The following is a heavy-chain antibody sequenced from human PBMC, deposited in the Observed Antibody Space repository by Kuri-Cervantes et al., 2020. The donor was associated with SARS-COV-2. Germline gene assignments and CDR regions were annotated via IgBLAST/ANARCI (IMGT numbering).Heavy chain of an antibody. CDR3: ASSQGGMITFGGVIVSHDAFDI. V-gene: IGHV1-18*04. D-gene: IGHD3-16*02. CDR2: ISAYNGNT. CDR1: GYTFTSYG. J-gene: IGHJ3*02. Sequence: ASVKVSCKASGYTFTSYGISWVRQAPGQGLEWMGWISAYNGNTNYAQKLQGRVTMTTDTSTSTAYMELSSLRSEDTAVYYCASSQGGMITFGGVIVSHDAFDIWGQGTMVTVSS.